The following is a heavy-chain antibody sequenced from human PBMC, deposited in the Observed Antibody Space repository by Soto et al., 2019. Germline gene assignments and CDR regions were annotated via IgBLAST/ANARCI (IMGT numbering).Heavy chain of an antibody. D-gene: IGHD3-9*01. J-gene: IGHJ4*02. CDR2: ISGSGGST. Sequence: VRQAPGKGLEWVSAISGSGGSTYYADSVKGRFTISRDNAKNTLYLQMNSLRAEDTAVYYCARDSYDILTGFEAFDYWGQGTLVTVSS. CDR3: ARDSYDILTGFEAFDY. V-gene: IGHV3-23*01.